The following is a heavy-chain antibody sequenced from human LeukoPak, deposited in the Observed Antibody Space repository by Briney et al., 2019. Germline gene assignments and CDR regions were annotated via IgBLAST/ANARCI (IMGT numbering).Heavy chain of an antibody. Sequence: GGSLRLSCTASGFNFISSWMNWVRQAPGKGLEWVANIKQDGSEKYYVDSVKGRFTISRDNAKNSLYLQMNSLRAEDTAVYYCARAAYNWNFFHYYYYMDVWGKGTTVTVSS. V-gene: IGHV3-7*01. D-gene: IGHD1-7*01. CDR2: IKQDGSEK. CDR1: GFNFISSW. CDR3: ARAAYNWNFFHYYYYMDV. J-gene: IGHJ6*03.